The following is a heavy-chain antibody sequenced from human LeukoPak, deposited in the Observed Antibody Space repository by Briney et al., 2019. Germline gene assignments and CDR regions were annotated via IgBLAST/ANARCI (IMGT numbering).Heavy chain of an antibody. CDR3: AKDRAYGQFLWGNDY. CDR1: GLIFNTYG. D-gene: IGHD2-21*01. Sequence: GRSLRLSCVVSGLIFNTYGMHWVRHAPGKGREWVAFIRNDGSDKYYAVSVKGRFTIHRENSKNTLYLQMNSLRVEDTALYYCAKDRAYGQFLWGNDYWGQGTLVTVSS. CDR2: IRNDGSDK. J-gene: IGHJ4*02. V-gene: IGHV3-30*02.